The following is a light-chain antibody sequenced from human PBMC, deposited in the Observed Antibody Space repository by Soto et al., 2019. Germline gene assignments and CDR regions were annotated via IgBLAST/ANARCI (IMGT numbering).Light chain of an antibody. CDR3: QQYYSYFIT. CDR2: AAS. Sequence: EIQVTQSPSSLSVSVGDRVTITCRASQSISSYLNWYQQKPGKAPKLLIYAASSLQSGVPSRFSGSGSGTDFTLTISSLQPDDFATYYCQQYYSYFITFGQRTRLE. J-gene: IGKJ5*01. V-gene: IGKV1-39*01. CDR1: QSISSY.